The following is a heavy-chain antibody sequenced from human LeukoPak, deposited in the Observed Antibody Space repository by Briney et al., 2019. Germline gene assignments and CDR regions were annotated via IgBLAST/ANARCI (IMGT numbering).Heavy chain of an antibody. CDR1: GYTFTSYG. CDR3: ARSYSGSYSFDY. J-gene: IGHJ4*02. CDR2: IIPIFGTA. D-gene: IGHD1-26*01. V-gene: IGHV1-69*13. Sequence: ASVKVSCKASGYTFTSYGISWVRQAPGQGLEWIGGIIPIFGTANYAQKFQGRVTITADESTSTAYMELSSLRSEDTAVYYCARSYSGSYSFDYWGQGTLVTVSS.